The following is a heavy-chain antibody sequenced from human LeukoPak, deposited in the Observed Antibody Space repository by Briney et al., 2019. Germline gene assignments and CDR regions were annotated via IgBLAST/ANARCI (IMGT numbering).Heavy chain of an antibody. V-gene: IGHV4-4*09. Sequence: SETLSLTCTVSGDSISSYYWSWIRQPPGKGLVWIGYIYTSGGTNYIPSLKGRVTISIDTSKNQFSLKLSSVTAADSAVYYCARLTRLSTSPDRYYLDYWGQGTLVTVSS. CDR1: GDSISSYY. CDR3: ARLTRLSTSPDRYYLDY. D-gene: IGHD6-6*01. CDR2: IYTSGGT. J-gene: IGHJ4*02.